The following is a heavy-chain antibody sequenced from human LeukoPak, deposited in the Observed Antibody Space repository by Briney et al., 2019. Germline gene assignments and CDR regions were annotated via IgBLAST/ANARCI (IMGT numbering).Heavy chain of an antibody. CDR1: GYSFTSYW. CDR2: IYPGDSDT. CDR3: ARCQGPISGSYRQLFDY. Sequence: GESLKISCKGSGYSFTSYWIGWVRQMPGKGLEWMGIIYPGDSDTRYSPSFQGQVTISADKSISTAYLQWSSLKASDTAMYYCARCQGPISGSYRQLFDYWGQGTLVTVSS. J-gene: IGHJ4*02. V-gene: IGHV5-51*01. D-gene: IGHD1-26*01.